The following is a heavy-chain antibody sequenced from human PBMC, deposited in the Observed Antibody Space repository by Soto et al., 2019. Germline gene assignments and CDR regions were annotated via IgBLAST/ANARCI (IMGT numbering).Heavy chain of an antibody. J-gene: IGHJ4*02. CDR1: GYTFTGHY. V-gene: IGHV1-2*02. CDR3: GRGRSGQIVVFY. CDR2: IGPESGAT. Sequence: ASVKVSCTASGYTFTGHYIKWVRQAPEQGPEWMGEIGPESGATRYAQKFQGRVTMTRDTSITTVYMELKNLSPDDTAVYYCGRGRSGQIVVFYWGQGTPVTVSS. D-gene: IGHD1-26*01.